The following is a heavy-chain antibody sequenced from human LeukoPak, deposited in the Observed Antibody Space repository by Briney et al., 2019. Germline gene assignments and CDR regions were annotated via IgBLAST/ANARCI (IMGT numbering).Heavy chain of an antibody. CDR3: ARDLVTVTKGFDI. CDR2: ISYIGCT. J-gene: IGHJ3*02. Sequence: SETLSLTCAVSTDSFSSHYWTWIRQPPGKGLEWIGYISYIGCTNYNPSLKSRVTISIDTSKNQFSLKLGSVTAADTAVYHCARDLVTVTKGFDIWGQGTMVSVSS. CDR1: TDSFSSHY. V-gene: IGHV4-59*11. D-gene: IGHD4-17*01.